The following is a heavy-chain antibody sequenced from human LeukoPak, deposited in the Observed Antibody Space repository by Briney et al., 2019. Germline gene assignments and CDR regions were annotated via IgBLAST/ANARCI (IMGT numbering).Heavy chain of an antibody. V-gene: IGHV3-15*04. J-gene: IGHJ4*02. CDR1: GPTFRNAF. CDR3: TTGPGITVFGVVTDY. Sequence: GGSLRLSCAASGPTFRNAFMNWVRQAPGKGLEWVGRIESSADSGTTDYAAPVKGRFTMSRDDSKNTLYLQMNNVKTEDTGVYYCTTGPGITVFGVVTDYWGPRTLVIVSS. CDR2: IESSADSGTT. D-gene: IGHD3-3*01.